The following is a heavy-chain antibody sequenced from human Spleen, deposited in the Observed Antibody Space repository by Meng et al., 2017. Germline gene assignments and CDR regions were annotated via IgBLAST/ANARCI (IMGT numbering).Heavy chain of an antibody. CDR3: AKDLSGDSSNY. Sequence: QVQLVQSGAEVEKPGASVKVSCKASGYTFTSYYMHWVRQAPGQGLEWMGMINPSGGSTFYAQKFQGRVTMTRDTSTSTVYMELSSLRSEDTAVYYCAKDLSGDSSNYWGQGTLVTVSS. D-gene: IGHD3-22*01. CDR1: GYTFTSYY. V-gene: IGHV1-46*01. J-gene: IGHJ4*02. CDR2: INPSGGST.